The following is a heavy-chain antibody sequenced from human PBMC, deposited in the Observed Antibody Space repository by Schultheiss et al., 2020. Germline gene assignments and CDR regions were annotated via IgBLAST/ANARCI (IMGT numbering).Heavy chain of an antibody. CDR3: ARGDRAPGTTVLDY. CDR2: IYYSGST. CDR1: GGSVSSGSYY. V-gene: IGHV4-61*01. Sequence: SETLSLTCTVSGGSVSSGSYYWSWIRQPPGKGLEWIGYIYYSGSTNYNPSLKSRVTISVDTSKNQFSLKLSSVTAADTAVYYCARGDRAPGTTVLDYWGPGTLVSVS. D-gene: IGHD1-1*01. J-gene: IGHJ4*02.